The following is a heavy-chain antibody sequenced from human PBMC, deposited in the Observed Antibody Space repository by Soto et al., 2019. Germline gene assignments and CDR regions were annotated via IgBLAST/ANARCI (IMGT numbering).Heavy chain of an antibody. D-gene: IGHD3-3*01. V-gene: IGHV2-5*02. CDR1: GFSLSTSGVG. J-gene: IGHJ5*02. Sequence: GPTLVNPTQTLTLTCTFSGFSLSTSGVGVGWIRQPPGKALEWLALIYWDDDKRYSPSLKSRLTITKDTSKNQVVLTMTNMDPVDTATYYCAHSGYYDFWSGYPLFDPWGQGTLVTVSS. CDR3: AHSGYYDFWSGYPLFDP. CDR2: IYWDDDK.